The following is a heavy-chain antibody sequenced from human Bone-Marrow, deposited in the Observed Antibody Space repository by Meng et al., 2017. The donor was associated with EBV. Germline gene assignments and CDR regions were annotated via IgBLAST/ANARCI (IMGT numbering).Heavy chain of an antibody. CDR1: GFTFSDYY. Sequence: QVHLVESGGXVVKPGGSXRLHCAASGFTFSDYYMTWIRQAPGKGLEWVAYISSSGSTKFYADSVRGRFTISRDNAKTSLFLQMNSLRAQDTALYYCARAAGATIESWFDPWGQGTLVTVSS. D-gene: IGHD5-24*01. J-gene: IGHJ5*02. V-gene: IGHV3-11*01. CDR3: ARAAGATIESWFDP. CDR2: ISSSGSTK.